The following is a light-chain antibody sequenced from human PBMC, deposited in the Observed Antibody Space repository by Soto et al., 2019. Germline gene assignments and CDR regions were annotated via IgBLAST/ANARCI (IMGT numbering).Light chain of an antibody. CDR1: QSVSSY. CDR3: QQYNDWPRT. Sequence: EIVLTQSPATLSLSPGERATLSCRASQSVSSYLAWYLQKPGQAPRLLIYGASTRATGIPARFSGSGSGTEFTLTISSLQSEDFALYHCQQYNDWPRTFGQGTRLEIK. J-gene: IGKJ5*01. V-gene: IGKV3-15*01. CDR2: GAS.